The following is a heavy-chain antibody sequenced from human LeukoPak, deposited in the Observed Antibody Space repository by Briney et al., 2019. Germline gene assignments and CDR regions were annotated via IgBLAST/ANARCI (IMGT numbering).Heavy chain of an antibody. Sequence: GGSLRLSCAASGFTFSSYAMSWVRQAPGKGLEWVSAISGSGGSTYYADSVKGRFTISRDNSKNTLYLQMNSLRAEDTVVYYCAKDTNSPRYSSGWYVAFDIWGQGTMVTVSS. CDR2: ISGSGGST. CDR1: GFTFSSYA. D-gene: IGHD6-19*01. CDR3: AKDTNSPRYSSGWYVAFDI. V-gene: IGHV3-23*01. J-gene: IGHJ3*02.